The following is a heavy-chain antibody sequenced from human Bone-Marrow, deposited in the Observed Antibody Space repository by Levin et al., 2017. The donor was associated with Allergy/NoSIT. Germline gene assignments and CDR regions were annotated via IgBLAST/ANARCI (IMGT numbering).Heavy chain of an antibody. J-gene: IGHJ4*02. Sequence: PGESLKISCKASGFTFTSSAVQWVRQARGQRLEWIGWIVVGSGNTNYAQKFQERVTITRDMSTSTAYMELSSLRSEDTAVYYCAAVQGQQLAEFDYWGQGTLVTVSS. CDR3: AAVQGQQLAEFDY. CDR1: GFTFTSSA. CDR2: IVVGSGNT. V-gene: IGHV1-58*01. D-gene: IGHD6-13*01.